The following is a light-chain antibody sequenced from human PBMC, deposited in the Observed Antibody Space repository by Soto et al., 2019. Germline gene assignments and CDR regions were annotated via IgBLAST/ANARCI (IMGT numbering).Light chain of an antibody. J-gene: IGLJ2*01. CDR1: SSDIGAYNY. Sequence: QSALTQPASVSGSPGQSITISCTGTSSDIGAYNYVSSYQQHPGKAPKLMISEVSNRPSGVSNRFSGSKSGNTASLTISGLQAEDEADYYCSSYTSRSTLVLFGGGTKLTVL. CDR3: SSYTSRSTLVL. V-gene: IGLV2-14*01. CDR2: EVS.